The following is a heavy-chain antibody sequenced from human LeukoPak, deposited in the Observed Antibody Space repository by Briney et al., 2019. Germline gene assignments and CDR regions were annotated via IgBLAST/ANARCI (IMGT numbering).Heavy chain of an antibody. CDR3: ARDLAYCGGDCYPGPDPDY. CDR2: ISGTDDST. V-gene: IGHV3-23*01. J-gene: IGHJ4*02. Sequence: PGGSLRLSCAASGFTFSSYAMNWVRQAPGKGLEWVSTISGTDDSTYYADSVKGRFTISRDNAKNSLYLQMNSLRAEDTAVYYCARDLAYCGGDCYPGPDPDYWGQGTPVTVSS. D-gene: IGHD2-21*02. CDR1: GFTFSSYA.